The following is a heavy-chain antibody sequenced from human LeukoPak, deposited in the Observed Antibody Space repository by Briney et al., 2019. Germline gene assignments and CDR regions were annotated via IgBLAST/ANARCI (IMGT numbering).Heavy chain of an antibody. J-gene: IGHJ4*02. D-gene: IGHD2-21*02. Sequence: SETLSLTCTVSGGSISSTYDHWDWIRQPPGKGLEWLGSIRYSGTTYYNPSLKGRVTIFVDTSNNQFSLRLRSVTAADTAVYYCARRLHYFDYWGQGSLVTVSS. CDR2: IRYSGTT. CDR3: ARRLHYFDY. CDR1: GGSISSTYDH. V-gene: IGHV4-39*01.